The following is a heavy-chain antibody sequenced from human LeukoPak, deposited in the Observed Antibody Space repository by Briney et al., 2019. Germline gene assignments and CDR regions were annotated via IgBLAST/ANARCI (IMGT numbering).Heavy chain of an antibody. Sequence: GESLKISRTGFGYRFHWYWLDWVRQMPGKGLEWMGIIYPADSDTRYTPSFQGQVTISADKSISTANLQWSSLKAADTAMYYSASQVEGGDYWGQGTLVTVSS. CDR3: ASQVEGGDY. D-gene: IGHD1-1*01. CDR2: IYPADSDT. V-gene: IGHV5-51*01. J-gene: IGHJ4*02. CDR1: GYRFHWYW.